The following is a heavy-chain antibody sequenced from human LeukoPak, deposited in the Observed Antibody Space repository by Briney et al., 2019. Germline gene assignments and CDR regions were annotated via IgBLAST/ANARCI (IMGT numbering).Heavy chain of an antibody. D-gene: IGHD3-10*01. J-gene: IGHJ5*02. CDR1: GGSISSGSYY. CDR2: IYTSGST. Sequence: SETLSLTCTVSGGSISSGSYYWSWIRQPAGKGLEWIGRIYTSGSTYYNPSLKSRVTISVDTSKNHFSLKLSSVTAADTAVYYCAALSYYGSGSYYNWFDPWGQGTLVTVSS. V-gene: IGHV4-61*02. CDR3: AALSYYGSGSYYNWFDP.